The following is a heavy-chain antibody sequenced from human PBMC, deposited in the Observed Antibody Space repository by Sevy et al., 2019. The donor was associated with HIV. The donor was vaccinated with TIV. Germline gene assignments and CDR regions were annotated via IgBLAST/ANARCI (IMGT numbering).Heavy chain of an antibody. CDR3: GRDGGCSSTSCLLYFDY. Sequence: GGSLRLSCAASGFTLSTYSMNWVRQAPGKGLEWVSSISSSSSYIYYADSVKGRFTISRDKAKNSLYLKMNSLRAEETAVYYCGRDGGCSSTSCLLYFDYWGQGTLVTVSS. J-gene: IGHJ4*02. V-gene: IGHV3-21*01. CDR2: ISSSSSYI. CDR1: GFTLSTYS. D-gene: IGHD2-2*01.